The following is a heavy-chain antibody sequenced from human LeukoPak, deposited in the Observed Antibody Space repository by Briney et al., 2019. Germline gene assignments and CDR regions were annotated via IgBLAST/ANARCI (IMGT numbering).Heavy chain of an antibody. V-gene: IGHV3-23*01. CDR3: AKDRDPPRDGYNLGGLDC. D-gene: IGHD5-24*01. Sequence: GGSLRLSCAASGFTFTSYTMSWVRQAPGVGLEWVSCISAGAGTTNFADSVKGRFTISRDNSKNTLYLQMNSLRAEDTAVYYCAKDRDPPRDGYNLGGLDCWGQGALVTVSS. CDR2: ISAGAGTT. J-gene: IGHJ4*02. CDR1: GFTFTSYT.